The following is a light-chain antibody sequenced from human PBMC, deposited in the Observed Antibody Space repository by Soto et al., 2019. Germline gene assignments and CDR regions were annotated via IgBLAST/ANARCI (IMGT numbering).Light chain of an antibody. J-gene: IGKJ4*01. Sequence: DIQMTQSPSSVSASGGDRVIITCRSSQCISSWLGWYQQTPGRDPQLLIYTGSSLQSGVPSRFSGTGSGTDCTLTISSLQHEDVATYYCQQAKSFPLTFVGGTKVEIK. CDR1: QCISSW. CDR2: TGS. CDR3: QQAKSFPLT. V-gene: IGKV1-12*01.